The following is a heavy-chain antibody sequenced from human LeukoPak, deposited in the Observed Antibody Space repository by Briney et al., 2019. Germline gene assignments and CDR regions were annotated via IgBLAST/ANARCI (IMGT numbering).Heavy chain of an antibody. J-gene: IGHJ4*02. CDR2: IRYDGSNK. CDR1: GFTFSSYA. Sequence: GGSLRLSCAASGFTFSSYAMSWVRQAPGKGLEWVAFIRYDGSNKYYADSVKGRFSISRDNSKNTLFLQMNSLRAEDTAVYYCAKDSPIDYWGQGTLVTVSS. CDR3: AKDSPIDY. V-gene: IGHV3-30*02.